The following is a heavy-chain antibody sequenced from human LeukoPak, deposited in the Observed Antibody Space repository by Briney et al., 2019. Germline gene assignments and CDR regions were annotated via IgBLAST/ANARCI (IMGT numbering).Heavy chain of an antibody. CDR1: GGSISIYY. CDR3: ARETSGTYYVPLGYMDV. V-gene: IGHV4-4*07. Sequence: SETLSLTCTVSGGSISIYYWNWIRQPAGKGLEWIGRIFPSGITNYNPSLNSRVTMSVDTTKNQFSLNLSSVIAADTAIYYCARETSGTYYVPLGYMDVWGKGTTVTVSS. D-gene: IGHD3-10*01. CDR2: IFPSGIT. J-gene: IGHJ6*03.